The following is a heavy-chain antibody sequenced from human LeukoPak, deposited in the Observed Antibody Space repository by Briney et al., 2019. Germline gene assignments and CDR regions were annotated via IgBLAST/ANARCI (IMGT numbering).Heavy chain of an antibody. CDR2: IIPIFGTA. CDR1: GCTFSSYA. D-gene: IGHD4-17*01. CDR3: ATFAHGKAPSYYFDY. J-gene: IGHJ4*02. V-gene: IGHV1-69*13. Sequence: SVKVSCKASGCTFSSYAISWVRQAPGQGLEWMGRIIPIFGTANYAQKFQGRVTITADESTSTAYMELSSLRSEDTAVYYCATFAHGKAPSYYFDYWGQGTLVPVSS.